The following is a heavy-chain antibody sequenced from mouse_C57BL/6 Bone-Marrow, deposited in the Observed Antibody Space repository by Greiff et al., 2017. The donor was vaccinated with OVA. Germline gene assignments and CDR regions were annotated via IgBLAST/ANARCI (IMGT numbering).Heavy chain of an antibody. CDR3: ARHPYLRYCDV. CDR2: IDPSDSYT. Sequence: QVQLQQPGAELVMPGASVKLSCKASGYTFTSYWMPWVKQRPGQGLEWIGEIDPSDSYTNYNQKFKGKSTLTVDKSSSTAYMQLSSLTSEDSAVYYCARHPYLRYCDVEGTGTTVTVSS. J-gene: IGHJ1*03. D-gene: IGHD2-10*01. CDR1: GYTFTSYW. V-gene: IGHV1-69*01.